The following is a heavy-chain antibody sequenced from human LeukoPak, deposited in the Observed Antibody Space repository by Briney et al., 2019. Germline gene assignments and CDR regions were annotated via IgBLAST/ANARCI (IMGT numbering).Heavy chain of an antibody. CDR3: ASPGSNSYGLFGFDY. D-gene: IGHD5-18*01. Sequence: ASVKVSCKASRGTFSSYAISGVRQAPGQGREGMGGINPKSGGTNYAQKFQGRVTMARDTSISTAYMELSRLRSDGTAVYYCASPGSNSYGLFGFDYWGKGPLVSVPS. J-gene: IGHJ4*02. V-gene: IGHV1-2*02. CDR1: RGTFSSYA. CDR2: INPKSGGT.